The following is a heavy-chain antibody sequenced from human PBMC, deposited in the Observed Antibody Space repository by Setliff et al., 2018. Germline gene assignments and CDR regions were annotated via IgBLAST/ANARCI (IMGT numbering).Heavy chain of an antibody. CDR2: LSYSGGV. D-gene: IGHD3-10*01. CDR3: ARDPGFRSGTWSLDL. CDR1: GVTIGGNNYSY. J-gene: IGHJ5*02. Sequence: LSLTCSLSGVTIGGNNYSYWAWIRQPPGKGLEWIGTLSYSGGVFYNPSLKSRVALSADTSRIQFSLKLRSVTAADTAVYYCARDPGFRSGTWSLDLWGKGTQGTVSS. V-gene: IGHV4-39*07.